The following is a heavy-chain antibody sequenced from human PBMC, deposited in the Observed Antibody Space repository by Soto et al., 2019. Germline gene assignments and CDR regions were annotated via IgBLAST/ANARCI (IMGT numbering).Heavy chain of an antibody. Sequence: SETLSLTCTVSGGSISSYYWRWIRQPPGKGLEWIGEIYHSGSTNYNPSLKSRVTISVDKSKNQFSLKLSSVTAADTAVYYCARVWGGAFDIWGQGTMVIV. V-gene: IGHV4-59*12. CDR3: ARVWGGAFDI. D-gene: IGHD3-10*01. J-gene: IGHJ3*02. CDR1: GGSISSYY. CDR2: IYHSGST.